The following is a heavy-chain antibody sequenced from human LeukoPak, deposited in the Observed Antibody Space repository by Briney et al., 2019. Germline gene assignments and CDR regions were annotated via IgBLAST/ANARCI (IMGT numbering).Heavy chain of an antibody. V-gene: IGHV4-31*03. Sequence: SQTLSLTCTVSRGSLSSGGYYWRWIRQHPGKGLEWNGYIYYSGSTYYNPSLKSRVTISVDMSKNQFSLKLSSVTASDTAVYYCARESYYYDSSGYLYFFDYWGQGTLVTVSS. CDR1: RGSLSSGGYY. D-gene: IGHD3-22*01. CDR2: IYYSGST. J-gene: IGHJ4*02. CDR3: ARESYYYDSSGYLYFFDY.